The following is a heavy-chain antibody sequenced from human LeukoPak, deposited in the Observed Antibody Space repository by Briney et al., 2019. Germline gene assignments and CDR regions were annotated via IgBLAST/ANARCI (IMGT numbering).Heavy chain of an antibody. J-gene: IGHJ4*02. CDR2: IYYSGST. Sequence: SETLSLTCTVSGGSISSYYWSWIRQPPGKGLEWIGYIYYSGSTNYNPSLKSRVTISVDTSKNQFSLKLSSVTAADTAVYYCARGYYDILTGYYNVRYFDYWGQGTLVTVSS. D-gene: IGHD3-9*01. CDR3: ARGYYDILTGYYNVRYFDY. CDR1: GGSISSYY. V-gene: IGHV4-59*01.